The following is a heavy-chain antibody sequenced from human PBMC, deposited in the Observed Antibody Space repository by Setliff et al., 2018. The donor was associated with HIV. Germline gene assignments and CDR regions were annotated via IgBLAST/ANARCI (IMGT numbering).Heavy chain of an antibody. D-gene: IGHD3-10*01. J-gene: IGHJ3*01. Sequence: SVKVSCKASGGTFSSYAISWVRQAPGQGLEWMGGIIPILGIANYAQKFQGRVTITADKSTSTAYMELSSLRSDDTAVYCCARGDVVQFRGALDPWGQGTMVTVSS. CDR1: GGTFSSYA. V-gene: IGHV1-69*10. CDR2: IIPILGIA. CDR3: ARGDVVQFRGALDP.